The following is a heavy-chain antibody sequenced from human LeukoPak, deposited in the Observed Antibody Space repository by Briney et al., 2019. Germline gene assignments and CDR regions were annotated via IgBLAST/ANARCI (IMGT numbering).Heavy chain of an antibody. CDR1: GFTFSSYG. J-gene: IGHJ4*02. Sequence: PGRSLRLSCAASGFTFSSYGMHWVRQAPGKGLEWVAFIRYDGSNKYYADSVKGRFTVSRDNSKNTLYLQMNSLRAEDTAVYYCAKDLVVVPAAIDYWGQGTLVTVSS. D-gene: IGHD2-2*01. CDR2: IRYDGSNK. CDR3: AKDLVVVPAAIDY. V-gene: IGHV3-30*02.